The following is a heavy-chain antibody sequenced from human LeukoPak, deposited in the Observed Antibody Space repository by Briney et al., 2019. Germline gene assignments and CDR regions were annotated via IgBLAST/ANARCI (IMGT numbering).Heavy chain of an antibody. CDR2: TYYRSKWSN. CDR3: ARGGIGYCSSSSCYFDY. V-gene: IGHV6-1*01. Sequence: SQTLSLTCAISGDSVSSNSAAWNWIRQSPSRGLEWLGRTYYRSKWSNDYAVSVKGRITIDPDTSRNRFSLQLNSVSPEDTAVYYCARGGIGYCSSSSCYFDYWGQGTLVTVSS. D-gene: IGHD2-2*01. CDR1: GDSVSSNSAA. J-gene: IGHJ4*02.